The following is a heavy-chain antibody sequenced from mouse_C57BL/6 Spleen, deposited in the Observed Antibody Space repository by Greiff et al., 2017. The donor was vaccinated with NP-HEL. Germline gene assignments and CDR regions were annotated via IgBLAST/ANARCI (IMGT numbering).Heavy chain of an antibody. Sequence: VQLQQSGAELVKPGASVKLSCKASGYTFTSYWMHWVKQRPGQGLEWIGMIHPNSGSTNYNEKFKSKATLTVDKSSSTAYMQLSSLTSEDSAVYYCARGERYSNFFDYWGQGTTLTVSS. CDR2: IHPNSGST. CDR3: ARGERYSNFFDY. CDR1: GYTFTSYW. V-gene: IGHV1-64*01. D-gene: IGHD2-5*01. J-gene: IGHJ2*01.